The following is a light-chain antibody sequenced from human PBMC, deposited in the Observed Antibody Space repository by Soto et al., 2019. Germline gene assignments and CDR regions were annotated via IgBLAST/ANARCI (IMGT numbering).Light chain of an antibody. CDR1: QSISSN. CDR2: AAS. J-gene: IGKJ1*01. V-gene: IGKV1-39*01. CDR3: QQSYSTPRT. Sequence: DIQMTQSPSSLSASVGDRVTITCRASQSISSNLNWYQQKPGKAPKLLIYAASSLQSGVPSRFSGSGSGTDFTLTISSLQPDDFATYYCQQSYSTPRTFGQGTKV.